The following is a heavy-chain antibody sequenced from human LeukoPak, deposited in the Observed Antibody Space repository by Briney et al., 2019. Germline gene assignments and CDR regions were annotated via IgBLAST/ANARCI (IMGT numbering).Heavy chain of an antibody. J-gene: IGHJ3*02. D-gene: IGHD3-22*01. CDR3: AREGHYYDSSGYSSLGAFGI. V-gene: IGHV3-48*02. Sequence: GGSLRLSCAASGFTFSSYSMNWVRQAPGKGLGWVSYISSSSSTIYYADSVKGRFTISRDNAKNSLYLQMNSVRDEDTSVYYCAREGHYYDSSGYSSLGAFGIWGQGTMVTVSS. CDR2: ISSSSSTI. CDR1: GFTFSSYS.